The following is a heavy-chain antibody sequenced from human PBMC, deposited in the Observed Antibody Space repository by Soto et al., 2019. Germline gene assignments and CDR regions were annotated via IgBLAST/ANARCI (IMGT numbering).Heavy chain of an antibody. D-gene: IGHD3-22*01. J-gene: IGHJ4*02. CDR3: TTEGPWHYYDSCGYYFDY. V-gene: IGHV3-15*01. Sequence: GGSLRLSCAASGFTFSNAWMSWVRQAPGKGLEWVGRIKSKTDGGTTDYAAPVKGRFTISRDDSKNTLYLQMNSLKTEDTAVYYCTTEGPWHYYDSCGYYFDYWGQGTLVTVSS. CDR1: GFTFSNAW. CDR2: IKSKTDGGTT.